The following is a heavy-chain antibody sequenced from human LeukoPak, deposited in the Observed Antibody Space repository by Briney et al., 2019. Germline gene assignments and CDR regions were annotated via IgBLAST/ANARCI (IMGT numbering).Heavy chain of an antibody. CDR1: GLIFSNFA. Sequence: GGSLRLSCTASGLIFSNFAMTWVRQAPGKGLEWVANINQGGSDKYYVDSVKGRFTISRDNANNLLYLQMNSLRGEDTAVYYCTRDRSRAEDDWGQGTLVTVSS. CDR2: INQGGSDK. V-gene: IGHV3-7*01. D-gene: IGHD1-14*01. J-gene: IGHJ4*02. CDR3: TRDRSRAEDD.